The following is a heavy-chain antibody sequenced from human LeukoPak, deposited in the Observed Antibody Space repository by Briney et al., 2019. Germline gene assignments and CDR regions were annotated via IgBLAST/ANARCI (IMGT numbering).Heavy chain of an antibody. J-gene: IGHJ3*02. CDR1: GGTFSSYA. CDR2: IIPILGIA. Sequence: ASAKVSCKASGGTFSSYAISWVRQAPGQGLEWMGRIIPILGIANYAQKFQGRVTITADKSTSTAYMELSSLRSEDTAVYYCARASITVTFDIWGQGTMVTVSS. CDR3: ARASITVTFDI. V-gene: IGHV1-69*04.